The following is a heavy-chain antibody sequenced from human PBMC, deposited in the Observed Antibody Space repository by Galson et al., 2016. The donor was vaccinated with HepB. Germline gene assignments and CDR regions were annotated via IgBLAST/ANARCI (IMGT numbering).Heavy chain of an antibody. CDR3: AREFFERAGPNYFDY. Sequence: SLRLSCAASGFTFSQYGMHWVRQAPGQGLEWVAVIAYAGSIKHYADHVKGRFTVSRDNSRTTLDLQVDSLRAEDTAVYYCAREFFERAGPNYFDYWGQGALVTVSS. CDR1: GFTFSQYG. CDR2: IAYAGSIK. D-gene: IGHD6-19*01. J-gene: IGHJ4*02. V-gene: IGHV3-30*03.